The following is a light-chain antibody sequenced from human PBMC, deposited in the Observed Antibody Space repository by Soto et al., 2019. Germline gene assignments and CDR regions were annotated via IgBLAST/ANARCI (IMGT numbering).Light chain of an antibody. CDR1: QSISSW. Sequence: DIQMTQSPSTLSASVGDRVTITCRASQSISSWLAWYQQKPVKATKLLIYDASSLESGVPSRISGSGSGTEFSLTISRLQPDDFATYYCQQYNSYSPRTFGQGTKGEIK. CDR2: DAS. V-gene: IGKV1-5*01. CDR3: QQYNSYSPRT. J-gene: IGKJ1*01.